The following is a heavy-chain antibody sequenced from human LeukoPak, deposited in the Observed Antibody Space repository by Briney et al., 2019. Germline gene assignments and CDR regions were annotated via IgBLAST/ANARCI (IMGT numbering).Heavy chain of an antibody. Sequence: GRSLRLSCAASGFTFSSYGMHWVRQAPGKGLEWVAVISYDGSNKYYADSVKGRFTISRDNSKNTLYLQMNSLRAEDTAVYYCAKIGKTFDYWGQGTLVTVSS. D-gene: IGHD3-10*01. CDR1: GFTFSSYG. V-gene: IGHV3-30*18. CDR3: AKIGKTFDY. CDR2: ISYDGSNK. J-gene: IGHJ4*02.